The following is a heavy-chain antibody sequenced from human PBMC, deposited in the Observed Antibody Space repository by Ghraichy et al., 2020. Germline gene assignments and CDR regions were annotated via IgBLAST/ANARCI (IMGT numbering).Heavy chain of an antibody. J-gene: IGHJ4*02. Sequence: GGSLRLSCAASGFTFGSYAMSWVRQAPGKGLEWVSTISGSGGSTYYADSVKGRFAVSRDNSKNTLFLQMNTLRAEDTAVFYCAKSIGYSSSWYRFDYWGQGTLVTVSS. CDR1: GFTFGSYA. CDR3: AKSIGYSSSWYRFDY. CDR2: ISGSGGST. D-gene: IGHD6-13*01. V-gene: IGHV3-23*01.